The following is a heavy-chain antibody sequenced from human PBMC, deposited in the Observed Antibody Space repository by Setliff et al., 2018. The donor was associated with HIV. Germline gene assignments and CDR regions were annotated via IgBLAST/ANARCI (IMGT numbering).Heavy chain of an antibody. J-gene: IGHJ6*03. CDR3: ARGVTLGRGVIAESPLYVMDV. CDR2: ISPSGGA. V-gene: IGHV4-34*01. CDR1: GGPFSDYF. D-gene: IGHD3-10*01. Sequence: SETLSLTCASFGGPFSDYFWTWLRQPPGKGLEWIGQISPSGGADYSPSLKTRAAISLVTSRSQIVLKLSSVADADTATYYCARGVTLGRGVIAESPLYVMDVWGEGTPVTVSS.